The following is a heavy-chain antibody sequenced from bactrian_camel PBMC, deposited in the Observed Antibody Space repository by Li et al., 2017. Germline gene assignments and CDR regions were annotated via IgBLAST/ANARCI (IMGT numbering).Heavy chain of an antibody. Sequence: HVQLVESGGGLVQPGGSLTLSCKASGFTFRNAWMYWLRQAPGKGLEWVSSIRSDGSNTYYADSVKGRFTISRDNAKNTVYLQMNSLKSEDTAVYYCAANSGNWGGDFTIWGQGTQVTVS. CDR1: GFTFRNAW. CDR2: IRSDGSNT. D-gene: IGHD4*01. J-gene: IGHJ4*01. CDR3: AANSGNWGGDFTI. V-gene: IGHV3S6*01.